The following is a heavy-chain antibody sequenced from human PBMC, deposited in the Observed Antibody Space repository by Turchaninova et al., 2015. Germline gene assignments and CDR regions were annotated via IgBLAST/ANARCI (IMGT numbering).Heavy chain of an antibody. CDR1: GFTFSTYD. D-gene: IGHD1-26*01. CDR3: AKDASSGTFFNS. CDR2: ISGSDDRT. J-gene: IGHJ4*02. V-gene: IGHV3-23*04. Sequence: EVKMVESGGDLVQPGESLRLSCAASGFTFSTYDMSWVRQTPGKGLEWVSTISGSDDRTYYPDSVKGRFTISRDNSKNMLYLQMNSLRAEDTAVYYCAKDASSGTFFNSWGQGTLVTVSS.